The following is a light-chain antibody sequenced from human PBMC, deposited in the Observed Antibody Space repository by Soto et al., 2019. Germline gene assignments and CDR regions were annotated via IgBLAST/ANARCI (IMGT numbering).Light chain of an antibody. J-gene: IGKJ1*01. V-gene: IGKV1-5*03. CDR2: KAS. CDR3: QQYNTYSRT. Sequence: DIQMTQSPSTLSASVGDRVTITCRASQSISNWLAWYQQRPGKAPKLLLYKASSLEGGVPSRFSGSGSGTEFTLTISSLQPDDCATYYCQQYNTYSRTFGQGTKVEIK. CDR1: QSISNW.